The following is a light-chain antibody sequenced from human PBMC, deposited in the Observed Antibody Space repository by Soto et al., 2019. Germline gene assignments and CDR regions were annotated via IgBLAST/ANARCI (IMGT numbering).Light chain of an antibody. Sequence: ELVLTQSPGTLSLSPGERATLSCRASQSISSSYLTWYQQTPGQAPRLLIYGASSRATGIPDRFSGSGSGTDFTLTISRLEPEECAVYYCQQYEPTFGGGTKVEIK. J-gene: IGKJ4*01. V-gene: IGKV3-20*01. CDR1: QSISSSY. CDR2: GAS. CDR3: QQYEPT.